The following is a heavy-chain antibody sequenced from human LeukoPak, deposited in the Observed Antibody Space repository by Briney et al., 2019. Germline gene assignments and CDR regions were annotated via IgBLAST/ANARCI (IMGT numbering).Heavy chain of an antibody. V-gene: IGHV3-23*01. CDR3: ATYSSLNAREFQY. D-gene: IGHD3-22*01. CDR1: GFIFSSYV. Sequence: GGSLRLSCAASGFIFSSYVMSWVRQAPGKGLEWVSAMSGSGGSTYYTDSVKGRFTISRDNSKNTLYLQMNSLRAEDTAVYYCATYSSLNAREFQYWGQGTLVTVSS. CDR2: MSGSGGST. J-gene: IGHJ1*01.